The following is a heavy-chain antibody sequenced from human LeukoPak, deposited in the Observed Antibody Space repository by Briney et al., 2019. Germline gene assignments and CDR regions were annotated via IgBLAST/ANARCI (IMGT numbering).Heavy chain of an antibody. CDR3: ARGVAGTWAFDI. CDR1: GDSVSSNTAA. D-gene: IGHD6-19*01. CDR2: TFYRSKWYD. Sequence: SQTLSLTCAISGDSVSSNTAAWNWLRQSPSRGLEWLGRTFYRSKWYDDYAPSVKSRITINPDTSKNQFSLHLNSVTPEDTAVYYCARGVAGTWAFDIWGQGTMVTVS. V-gene: IGHV6-1*01. J-gene: IGHJ3*02.